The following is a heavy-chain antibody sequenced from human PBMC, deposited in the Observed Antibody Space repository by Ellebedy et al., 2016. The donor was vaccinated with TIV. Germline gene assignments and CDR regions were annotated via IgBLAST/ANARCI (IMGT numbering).Heavy chain of an antibody. V-gene: IGHV3-23*01. Sequence: GESLKISCASSCFMFNTYAISGVRQAPGRGLEWVSTISGSGGTTYYVDSMKGRFTISRDNSKNTPYLQMNSLRAEDTAVYYCARYCSGGSCLSTGCYYGMDVWGQGTTVTVSS. CDR1: CFMFNTYA. D-gene: IGHD2-15*01. J-gene: IGHJ6*02. CDR2: ISGSGGTT. CDR3: ARYCSGGSCLSTGCYYGMDV.